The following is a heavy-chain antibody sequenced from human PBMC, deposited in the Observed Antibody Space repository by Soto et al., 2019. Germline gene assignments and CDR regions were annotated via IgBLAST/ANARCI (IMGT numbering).Heavy chain of an antibody. CDR3: ARDSQLSGSYYSEYYFDY. CDR1: GGSISSYY. D-gene: IGHD1-26*01. Sequence: SETLSLTCTVSGGSISSYYWSWIRQPPGKGLEWIGYIYYSGSTNYNPSIKSRVTITVDTSKNQFSLKLSSVTAADTAVYYCARDSQLSGSYYSEYYFDYWGQGTLVTVSS. V-gene: IGHV4-59*01. J-gene: IGHJ4*02. CDR2: IYYSGST.